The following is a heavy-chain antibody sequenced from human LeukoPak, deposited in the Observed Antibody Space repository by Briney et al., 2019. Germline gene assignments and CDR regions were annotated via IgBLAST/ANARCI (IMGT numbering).Heavy chain of an antibody. CDR1: GFTFSTYS. D-gene: IGHD4-23*01. V-gene: IGHV3-23*01. CDR2: LRGVDAYA. J-gene: IGHJ4*02. CDR3: ATDGNAYGGNSEV. Sequence: GSLRLSCAASGFTFSTYSMSWVRQAPGKGLEGVSTLRGVDAYANYAASVKGRFTTSSDNSTNTLYVEMNSLRAEDMAIYYCATDGNAYGGNSEVWGQGTLVTVSS.